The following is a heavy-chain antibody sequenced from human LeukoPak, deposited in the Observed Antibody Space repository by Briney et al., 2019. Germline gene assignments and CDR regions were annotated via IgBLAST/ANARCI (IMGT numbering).Heavy chain of an antibody. J-gene: IGHJ4*02. V-gene: IGHV3-23*01. CDR1: RFTFSSYG. CDR2: ISGSGGST. CDR3: AKARYGSSGYYLDY. Sequence: GGSLRLSCAASRFTFSSYGMSWVRQAPGKGLEWVSAISGSGGSTYHADSVKGRFTISRDDSKNTLYLQMNSLRAEDTAVYYCAKARYGSSGYYLDYWGQGTLVTVSS. D-gene: IGHD3-22*01.